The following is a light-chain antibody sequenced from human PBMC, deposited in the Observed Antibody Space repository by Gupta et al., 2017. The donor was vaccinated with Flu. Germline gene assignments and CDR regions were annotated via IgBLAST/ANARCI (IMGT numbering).Light chain of an antibody. V-gene: IGKV3-11*01. CDR1: QSVGTY. CDR2: DAS. CDR3: QKRSNWPPYT. Sequence: EVVLTQSPATLSLSPGERATLSCRASQSVGTYLAWYQHKPGQTPRLLIYDASNRATGIPARFSGSGSGTDFTLTIISLEPEDFAVYYCQKRSNWPPYTFGQGTRLEI. J-gene: IGKJ2*01.